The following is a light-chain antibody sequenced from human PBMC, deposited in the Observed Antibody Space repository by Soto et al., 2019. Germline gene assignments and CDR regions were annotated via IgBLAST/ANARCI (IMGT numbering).Light chain of an antibody. CDR1: SSDVGGYNY. Sequence: QSVLTQPASVSGSPGQSITISCTGTSSDVGGYNYVSWYQQHPGKAPKLMIYEVSNRPSGVSNRFSGSKSGNTASLTISGLQAEAEADYYCSSYTSSSTRAGVFGGGTQLTVL. CDR2: EVS. V-gene: IGLV2-14*01. J-gene: IGLJ7*01. CDR3: SSYTSSSTRAGV.